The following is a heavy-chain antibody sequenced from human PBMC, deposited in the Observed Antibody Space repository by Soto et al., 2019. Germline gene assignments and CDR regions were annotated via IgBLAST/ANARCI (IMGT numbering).Heavy chain of an antibody. CDR3: ASGYSSSSFALYYYYGMDV. V-gene: IGHV5-51*01. CDR2: IYPGDSDT. CDR1: GYSFTSYW. Sequence: GESLRISGKGSGYSFTSYWIGWVRHMPGKALEWMGIIYPGDSDTRYSPSFQGQVTISADTSISTAYLQWTSLKASDTAMYYCASGYSSSSFALYYYYGMDVWGQGTTVTVSS. J-gene: IGHJ6*02. D-gene: IGHD6-13*01.